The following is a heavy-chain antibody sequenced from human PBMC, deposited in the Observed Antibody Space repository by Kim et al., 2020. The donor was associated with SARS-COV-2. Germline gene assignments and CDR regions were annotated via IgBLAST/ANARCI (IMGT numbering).Heavy chain of an antibody. V-gene: IGHV1-58*01. CDR3: AADVGWLQLNYYYYYGMDV. CDR1: GFTFTSSA. D-gene: IGHD1-1*01. Sequence: SVKVSCKASGFTFTSSAVQWVRQARGQRLEWIGWIVVGSGNTNYAQKFQERVTITRDMSTSTAYMELSSLRSEDTAVYYCAADVGWLQLNYYYYYGMDVWGQGTTVTVSS. J-gene: IGHJ6*02. CDR2: IVVGSGNT.